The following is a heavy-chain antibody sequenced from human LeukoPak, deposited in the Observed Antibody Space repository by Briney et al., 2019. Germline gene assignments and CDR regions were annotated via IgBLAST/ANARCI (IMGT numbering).Heavy chain of an antibody. CDR3: ARGTASRWELIDY. V-gene: IGHV3-74*01. CDR2: INSDGSST. D-gene: IGHD1-26*01. J-gene: IGHJ4*02. Sequence: GGSLRLSCAASGFTFSSYWMHWVRQAPGKGLVWVSRINSDGSSTSYADSVKGRFTISRDNAKNTLYLQMNSLRAEDTAVYYCARGTASRWELIDYWGQGALVTVSS. CDR1: GFTFSSYW.